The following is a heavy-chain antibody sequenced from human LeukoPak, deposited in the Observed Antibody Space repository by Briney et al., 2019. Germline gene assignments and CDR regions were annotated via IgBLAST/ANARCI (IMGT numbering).Heavy chain of an antibody. Sequence: GGSLRLSCAVSGFTFSTYSMHWVRQAPGKGLEWVAVISFDESKEYYADSVKGRFTISRDNSKNTLYLQMNSLGAEDTAVYFCAKTMGAIDHDYWGQGTLVTVSS. CDR3: AKTMGAIDHDY. J-gene: IGHJ4*02. D-gene: IGHD1-26*01. CDR2: ISFDESKE. V-gene: IGHV3-30-3*02. CDR1: GFTFSTYS.